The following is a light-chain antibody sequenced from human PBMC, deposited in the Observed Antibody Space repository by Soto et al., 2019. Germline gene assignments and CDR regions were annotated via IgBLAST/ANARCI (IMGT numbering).Light chain of an antibody. J-gene: IGLJ2*01. V-gene: IGLV2-8*01. CDR2: EVS. Sequence: QSVLTQPPSASGSPGQSVTISCTGTSSDVGGYNYVAWYQHHPGKAPKLMIYEVSQRPSGVPDRFSGAKSGNTASLTVSGLQAEDEADYYCSSYAGSNTFVVFGGGTKLTV. CDR1: SSDVGGYNY. CDR3: SSYAGSNTFVV.